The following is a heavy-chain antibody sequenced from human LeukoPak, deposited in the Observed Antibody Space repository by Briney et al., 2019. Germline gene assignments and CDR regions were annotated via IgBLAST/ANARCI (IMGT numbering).Heavy chain of an antibody. J-gene: IGHJ6*02. CDR1: GGSISSYY. V-gene: IGHV4-59*01. CDR3: ARGITMVRGIYYYGMDV. D-gene: IGHD3-10*01. Sequence: SETLSLTCTVSGGSISSYYWSWIRQPPGKGLEWIGYIYYSGSTNYNPSLKSRVTISVDTSKNQFSLKLSSVTAADTAVYYCARGITMVRGIYYYGMDVWGQGTTVTVSS. CDR2: IYYSGST.